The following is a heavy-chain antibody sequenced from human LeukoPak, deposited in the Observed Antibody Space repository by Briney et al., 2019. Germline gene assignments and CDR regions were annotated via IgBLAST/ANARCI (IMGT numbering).Heavy chain of an antibody. J-gene: IGHJ4*02. D-gene: IGHD6-13*01. CDR1: GFTFSDYF. V-gene: IGHV3-11*01. CDR2: ISNSWGSI. CDR3: ARMRSSWYFDH. Sequence: GACLRLSCAASGFTFSDYFMTSSRQAPGKGLGWVSYISNSWGSIYYPGCVKGRFTISRDNAKNLLYLEMDSLRAGDTAVYYCARMRSSWYFDHWGQGSLVTVSS.